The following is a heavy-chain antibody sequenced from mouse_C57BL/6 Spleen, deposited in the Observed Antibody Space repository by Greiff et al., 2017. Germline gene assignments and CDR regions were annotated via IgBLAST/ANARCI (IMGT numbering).Heavy chain of an antibody. CDR2: IDPETGGT. Sequence: QVQLQQSGAELVRPGASVTLSCKASGYTFTDYEMHWVKQTPVHGLEWIGAIDPETGGTAYNQKFKGKAILTADKSSSTAYMELRSLTSEDSAVYYCTRYFTTVVRYFDVWGTGTTVTVSS. CDR3: TRYFTTVVRYFDV. V-gene: IGHV1-15*01. CDR1: GYTFTDYE. D-gene: IGHD1-1*01. J-gene: IGHJ1*03.